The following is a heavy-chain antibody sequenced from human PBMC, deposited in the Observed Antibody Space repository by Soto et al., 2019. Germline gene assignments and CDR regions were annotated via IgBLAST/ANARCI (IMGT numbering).Heavy chain of an antibody. J-gene: IGHJ4*02. CDR1: GTSVSSTYW. Sequence: SETLSLTCVVSGTSVSSTYWWTWVRQAPGKGLEWIGEMYHTGSTTYNPSLKSRVTFSVDTSQNQLSLKLSSVTAADTAVFYCARTVHLGDLSLGYWGQGILVT. V-gene: IGHV4-4*02. D-gene: IGHD3-16*01. CDR3: ARTVHLGDLSLGY. CDR2: MYHTGST.